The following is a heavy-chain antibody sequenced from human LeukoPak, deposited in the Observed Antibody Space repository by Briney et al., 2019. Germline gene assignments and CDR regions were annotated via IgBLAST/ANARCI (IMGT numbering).Heavy chain of an antibody. CDR2: ISGSGGST. CDR1: GFTFSSYG. Sequence: GGPLRLSCAASGFTFSSYGMSWVRQAPGKGLEWVSAISGSGGSTYYADSVKGRFTISRDNSKNTLYLQMNSLRAEDTAVYYCASDYYDSSGYAVGFDYWGQGTLVTVSS. J-gene: IGHJ4*02. D-gene: IGHD3-22*01. V-gene: IGHV3-23*01. CDR3: ASDYYDSSGYAVGFDY.